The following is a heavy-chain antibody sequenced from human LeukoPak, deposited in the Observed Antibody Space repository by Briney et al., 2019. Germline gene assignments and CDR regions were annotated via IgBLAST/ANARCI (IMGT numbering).Heavy chain of an antibody. J-gene: IGHJ6*03. D-gene: IGHD6-6*01. Sequence: ASVKVSFKSSVYTFTSYALNCVRQRPGQGLAWMGWINTNTGNPTIDHGLTGRFVFSLDTSVSTAYLQISSLKAEDTAVYYCARDSSEIAAPPYYYYSYVDVWGKGTTVTVSS. V-gene: IGHV7-4-1*02. CDR2: INTNTGNP. CDR1: VYTFTSYA. CDR3: ARDSSEIAAPPYYYYSYVDV.